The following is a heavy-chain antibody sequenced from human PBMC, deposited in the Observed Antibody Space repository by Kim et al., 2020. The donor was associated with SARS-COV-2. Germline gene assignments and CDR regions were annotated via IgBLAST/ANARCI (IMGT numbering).Heavy chain of an antibody. J-gene: IGHJ2*01. CDR1: GFNFRNYF. Sequence: GGSLRLSCAASGFNFRNYFMNWVRQAPGKGPEWISRITDNGRTKSYADSVKGRFTTSRDNTKNTLDLEMTSLRADDTAIYYCARGGGFNNHDWYCALWGRDTLVTVS. D-gene: IGHD3-16*01. CDR2: ITDNGRTK. CDR3: ARGGGFNNHDWYCAL. V-gene: IGHV3-74*01.